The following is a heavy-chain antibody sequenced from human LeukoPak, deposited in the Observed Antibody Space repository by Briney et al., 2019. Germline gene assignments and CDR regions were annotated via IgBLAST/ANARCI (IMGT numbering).Heavy chain of an antibody. J-gene: IGHJ4*02. D-gene: IGHD6-19*01. V-gene: IGHV4-34*01. CDR1: GGSFSGYY. CDR3: ARGMYSSGWYGSHFDY. CDR2: INHSGST. Sequence: PSETLSLTCAVYGGSFSGYYWSWIRQPPGKGLEWIGEINHSGSTNYNPSLKSRVTISVDTSKSQFSLKLSSVTAADTAVYYCARGMYSSGWYGSHFDYWGQGTLVTVSS.